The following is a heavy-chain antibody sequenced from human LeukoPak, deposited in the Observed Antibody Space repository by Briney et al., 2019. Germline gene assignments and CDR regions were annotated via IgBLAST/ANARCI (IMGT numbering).Heavy chain of an antibody. Sequence: SETLSLTCTVSGGSVGSGSYYWSWIRQPPGKGLEWIGYIYYSGSTNYNPSLKSRVTISVDTSKNQFSLKLSSVTAADTAVYYCASGLVGATSFYYYGMDVWGQGTTVTVSS. V-gene: IGHV4-61*01. CDR3: ASGLVGATSFYYYGMDV. D-gene: IGHD1-26*01. CDR1: GGSVGSGSYY. J-gene: IGHJ6*02. CDR2: IYYSGST.